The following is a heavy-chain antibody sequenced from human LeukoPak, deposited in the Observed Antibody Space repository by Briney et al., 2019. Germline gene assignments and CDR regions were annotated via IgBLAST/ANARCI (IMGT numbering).Heavy chain of an antibody. Sequence: AGGSLRLSCAASGFIFSSFWVGWVRQAPGKGLEWVANIKPDGSEKYYVDSVRGRFTISRDNAKNSLYLQMNSLRAEDTALYYCACDSSGLYNYWGQGTLVTVSS. CDR1: GFIFSSFW. J-gene: IGHJ4*02. D-gene: IGHD3-22*01. CDR2: IKPDGSEK. V-gene: IGHV3-7*01. CDR3: ACDSSGLYNY.